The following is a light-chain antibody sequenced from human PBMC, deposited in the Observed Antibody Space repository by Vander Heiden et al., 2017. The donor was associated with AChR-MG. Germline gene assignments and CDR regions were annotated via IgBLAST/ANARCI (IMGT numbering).Light chain of an antibody. V-gene: IGKV3-11*01. CDR3: QQRCNWPPTT. CDR2: DAA. CDR1: QSVSSY. J-gene: IGKJ4*01. Sequence: VLTQSPATLSLSPGERATLSSRASQSVSSYLAWYQQKPGQAPRLLIYDAANSATGIPARFSGSGYGTDFTLTISSREPEDFAVYYCQQRCNWPPTTFGGGTRVEIK.